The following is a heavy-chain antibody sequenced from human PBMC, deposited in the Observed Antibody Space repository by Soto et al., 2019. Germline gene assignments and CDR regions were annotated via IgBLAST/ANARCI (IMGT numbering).Heavy chain of an antibody. J-gene: IGHJ6*03. CDR2: TYYRSKWYI. D-gene: IGHD1-1*01. V-gene: IGHV6-1*01. CDR1: GDSVSSNSAA. Sequence: QVQLQQSGPGLVKPSQTLSLTCDISGDSVSSNSAAWNWIRQTPSRGLEWLGRTYYRSKWYINYAVSVKSRITANPGTSKNQFSLQLNSVTPEDTAVYYCARGSWDDVTGHYYMDVWGKGTTVTVSS. CDR3: ARGSWDDVTGHYYMDV.